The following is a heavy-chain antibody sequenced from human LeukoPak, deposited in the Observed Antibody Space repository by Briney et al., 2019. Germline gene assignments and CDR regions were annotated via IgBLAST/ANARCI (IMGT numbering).Heavy chain of an antibody. D-gene: IGHD4-23*01. Sequence: GGSLRLSCAASGFTFSSYWMSWVRQAPGRGLEWVVNIKQDRSEKYYVDSVKGRFTISRDNAKNSLYLQMNSLRAEDTAVYYCARDYGSNSHYYFDYWGQGTLVTVSS. J-gene: IGHJ4*02. CDR1: GFTFSSYW. CDR3: ARDYGSNSHYYFDY. V-gene: IGHV3-7*01. CDR2: IKQDRSEK.